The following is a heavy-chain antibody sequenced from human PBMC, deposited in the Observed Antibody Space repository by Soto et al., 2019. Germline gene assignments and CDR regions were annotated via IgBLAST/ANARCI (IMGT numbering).Heavy chain of an antibody. V-gene: IGHV1-3*01. CDR3: ARVYWNYRNYGMDV. Sequence: GASVKVSCKASGYTFTSYAMRWVRQAPGQRLEWMGWINAGNGNTKYSQKFQGRVTITRDTSASTAYMELSSLRSEDTAVYYCARVYWNYRNYGMDVWGQGTTVTVSS. J-gene: IGHJ6*02. CDR2: INAGNGNT. CDR1: GYTFTSYA. D-gene: IGHD1-7*01.